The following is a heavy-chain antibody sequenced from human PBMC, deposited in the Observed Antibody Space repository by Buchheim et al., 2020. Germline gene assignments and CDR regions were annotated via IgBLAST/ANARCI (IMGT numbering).Heavy chain of an antibody. CDR3: ARAGYGSGSYSVDY. CDR1: GGSISSYY. V-gene: IGHV4-59*01. Sequence: QVQLQESGPGLVKPSETLSLTCTVSGGSISSYYWSWIRQPPGKGLEWIGYIYYSGSTNYNPSLKSRVTISVDTSKNQFSLKLGSVTAADTAVYYCARAGYGSGSYSVDYWGQGTL. CDR2: IYYSGST. D-gene: IGHD3-10*01. J-gene: IGHJ4*02.